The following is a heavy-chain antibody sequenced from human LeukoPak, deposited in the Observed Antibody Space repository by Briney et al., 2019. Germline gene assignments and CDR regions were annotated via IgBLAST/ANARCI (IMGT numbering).Heavy chain of an antibody. D-gene: IGHD3-10*01. CDR2: IIPIFGTA. J-gene: IGHJ4*02. CDR3: ARDSGLLWFGEFVDY. V-gene: IGHV1-69*05. CDR1: GGTFSSYA. Sequence: SVKVSCKASGGTFSSYAISWVRQAPGQGLEWMGRIIPIFGTANYAQMFQGRVTITTDESTSTAYMELSSLRSEDTAVYYCARDSGLLWFGEFVDYWGQGTLVTVSS.